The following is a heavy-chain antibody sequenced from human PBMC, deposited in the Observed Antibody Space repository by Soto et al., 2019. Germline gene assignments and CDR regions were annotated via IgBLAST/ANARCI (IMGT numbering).Heavy chain of an antibody. D-gene: IGHD6-19*01. Sequence: GSLRLSCAASGFTFSSYEMNWVRQGPGKGLEWVSYISSSGSTIYYADSVKGRFTISRDNAKNSLYLQMNSLRVEDTAVYYCATPSRQWIPWGQGTLVTVSS. CDR2: ISSSGSTI. CDR1: GFTFSSYE. J-gene: IGHJ4*02. V-gene: IGHV3-48*03. CDR3: ATPSRQWIP.